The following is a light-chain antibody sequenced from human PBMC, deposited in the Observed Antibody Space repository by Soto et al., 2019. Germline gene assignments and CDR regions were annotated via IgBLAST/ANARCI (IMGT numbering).Light chain of an antibody. Sequence: LARYQQKPRKAPKLLISAASTLQSGVPSRFSGSGSGTEFTLTISSLQPDDITTYYCRQYNSYSAAFAQGINVEV. J-gene: IGKJ1*01. V-gene: IGKV1-5*01. CDR2: AAS. CDR3: RQYNSYSAA.